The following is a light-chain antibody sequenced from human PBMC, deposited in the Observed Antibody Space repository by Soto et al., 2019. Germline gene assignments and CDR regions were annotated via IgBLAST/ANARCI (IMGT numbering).Light chain of an antibody. CDR3: QSYDSSLTGVL. V-gene: IGLV1-40*01. CDR1: SSNIGAGYD. J-gene: IGLJ2*01. CDR2: GNS. Sequence: QAVVTQPPSVSGAPGQRVTISCTGSSSNIGAGYDVHWYQQLPGTAPKLLIYGNSNRPSGVTDRFSGCKSGTSSSLAITGLQDDDEGDYYCQSYDSSLTGVLFGGGTKLTVL.